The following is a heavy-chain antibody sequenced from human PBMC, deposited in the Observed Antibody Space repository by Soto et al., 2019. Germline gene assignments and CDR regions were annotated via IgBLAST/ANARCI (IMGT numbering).Heavy chain of an antibody. J-gene: IGHJ6*02. CDR3: ARDNYQGYCSSTSCHYYYYGMDV. D-gene: IGHD2-2*01. Sequence: VQLQESGPGLVKPSQTLSLTCTVSGGSISSGGYYWSWIRQHPGKGLEWIGYIYYSGSTYYNPSLTSRVTISVDTSKNQFSLKLSSVTAADTAVYYCARDNYQGYCSSTSCHYYYYGMDVWGQGTTVTVSS. CDR2: IYYSGST. CDR1: GGSISSGGYY. V-gene: IGHV4-31*03.